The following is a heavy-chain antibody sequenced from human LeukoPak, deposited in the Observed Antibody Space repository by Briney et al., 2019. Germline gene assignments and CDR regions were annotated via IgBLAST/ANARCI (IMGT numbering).Heavy chain of an antibody. D-gene: IGHD3-10*01. CDR1: GYSISSGYY. CDR3: ATGSGDLDH. CDR2: FESSGRI. Sequence: SETLSLTCTVSGYSISSGYYWGWIRQPAGKGLEWIGRFESSGRIIYNPSFRSRVTMAVDTSTNQFFLKLTSVTAADTAVYYCATGSGDLDHWGQGTPVIVSS. J-gene: IGHJ4*02. V-gene: IGHV4-38-2*02.